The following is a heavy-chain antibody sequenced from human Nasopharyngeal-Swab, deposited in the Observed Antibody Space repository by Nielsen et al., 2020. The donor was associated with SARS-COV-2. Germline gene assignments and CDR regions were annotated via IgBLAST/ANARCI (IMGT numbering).Heavy chain of an antibody. Sequence: GESLKISCAASGFTFSSYGMHWVRQAPGKGLEWVAVVWYDGSNKYYEDSVKGRFTISRDNSKNTLDLQMNSLRAEATAVYYCARASLAARLDPWGQGTLVTVSS. CDR3: ARASLAARLDP. CDR1: GFTFSSYG. J-gene: IGHJ5*02. CDR2: VWYDGSNK. V-gene: IGHV3-33*01. D-gene: IGHD6-6*01.